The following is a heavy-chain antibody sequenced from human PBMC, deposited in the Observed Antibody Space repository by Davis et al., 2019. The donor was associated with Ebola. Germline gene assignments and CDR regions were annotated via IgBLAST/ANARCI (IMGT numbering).Heavy chain of an antibody. Sequence: EGSLRLSCAASGFTFSSYSMNWVRQAPGKGLEWVSSISSSSSYIYYADSVKGRFTISRDNAKNSLYLQMNSLKTEDTAVYYCVKGGRAIFQTYLDYWGQGSLVTVSS. CDR1: GFTFSSYS. D-gene: IGHD3-3*01. CDR2: ISSSSSYI. V-gene: IGHV3-21*04. J-gene: IGHJ4*02. CDR3: VKGGRAIFQTYLDY.